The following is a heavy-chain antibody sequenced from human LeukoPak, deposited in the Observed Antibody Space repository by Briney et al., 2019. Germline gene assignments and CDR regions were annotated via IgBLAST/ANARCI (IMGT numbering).Heavy chain of an antibody. CDR1: GFTVSSNY. J-gene: IGHJ3*02. Sequence: PGGSLSLSCAASGFTVSSNYMRWVRQAPGKGLEGVSVVYNGGSTYYSASVKGRFPVSRDNSKSTLYLQMSSLRAEETAVYYCARDHAAAAAGHAVDIWGQRTMVTASS. CDR3: ARDHAAAAAGHAVDI. D-gene: IGHD6-13*01. V-gene: IGHV3-53*01. CDR2: VYNGGST.